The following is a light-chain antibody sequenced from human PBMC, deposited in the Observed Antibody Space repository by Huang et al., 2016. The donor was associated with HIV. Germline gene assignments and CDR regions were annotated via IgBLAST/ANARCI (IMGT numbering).Light chain of an antibody. CDR2: GES. Sequence: EIVMTQSPATLSVSPGERATLSCRASQSVSSNLAWYQQKPGQAPRLLIYGESTRATCIPARFSGSGSGTEFTLTISSLQSEDFAVYYCQQYNNWPRTFGPGTKVDIK. CDR3: QQYNNWPRT. CDR1: QSVSSN. V-gene: IGKV3-15*01. J-gene: IGKJ3*01.